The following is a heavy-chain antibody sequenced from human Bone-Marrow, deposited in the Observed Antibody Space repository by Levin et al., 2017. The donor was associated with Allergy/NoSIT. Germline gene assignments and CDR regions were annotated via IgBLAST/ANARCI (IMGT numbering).Heavy chain of an antibody. CDR2: VYFTGGA. J-gene: IGHJ4*02. Sequence: PSETLSLTCTVSGGSINSSDSLWGWIRQPPGKGLEWVASVYFTGGAYYNPSLRSQVAISVDTSKNQFSLKLSSVTAADTAMFYCARGHKVTTSFFSYYFDHWGQGTLVTVSS. V-gene: IGHV4-39*07. CDR3: ARGHKVTTSFFSYYFDH. CDR1: GGSINSSDSL. D-gene: IGHD4-17*01.